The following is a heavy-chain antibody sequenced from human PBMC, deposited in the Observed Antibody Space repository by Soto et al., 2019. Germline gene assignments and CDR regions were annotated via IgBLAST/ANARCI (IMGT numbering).Heavy chain of an antibody. J-gene: IGHJ5*01. CDR3: ARRIAAVRGLNWFDS. CDR2: IIPIFGTA. D-gene: IGHD6-13*01. CDR1: GGTFSSYA. Sequence: GASVKVSCKASGGTFSSYAISWVRQAPGQGLEWMGGIIPIFGTANYAQKFQGRVTITADESTSTAYMELSSLRSEDTAVYYCARRIAAVRGLNWFDSWGQATLVTVYS. V-gene: IGHV1-69*13.